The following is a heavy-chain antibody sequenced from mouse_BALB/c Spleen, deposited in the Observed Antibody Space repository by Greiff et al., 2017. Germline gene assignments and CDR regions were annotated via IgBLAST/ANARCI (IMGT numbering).Heavy chain of an antibody. CDR1: GFTFSNYW. J-gene: IGHJ3*01. CDR3: TRGGPFAY. V-gene: IGHV6-6*02. Sequence: DVKLVESGGGLVQPGGSMKLSCVASGFTFSNYWMNWVRQSPEKGLEWVAEIRLKSNNYATHYAESVKGRFTISRDDSKSSVYLQMNNLRAEDTGIYYCTRGGPFAYWGQGTLVTVSA. CDR2: IRLKSNNYAT.